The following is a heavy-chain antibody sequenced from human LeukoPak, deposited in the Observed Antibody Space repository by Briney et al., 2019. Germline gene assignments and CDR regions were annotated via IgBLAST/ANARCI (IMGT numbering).Heavy chain of an antibody. D-gene: IGHD6-19*01. CDR3: ARGIGEQWLVGLFDY. J-gene: IGHJ4*02. CDR2: ISSSSSYT. V-gene: IGHV3-11*05. CDR1: GFTFSDYY. Sequence: GGSLRLSCAASGFTFSDYYMSWIRQAPGKGLEWVSYISSSSSYTNYADSVKGRFTIPRDNAKNSLYLQMNSLRAEDTAVYYCARGIGEQWLVGLFDYWGQGTLVTVSS.